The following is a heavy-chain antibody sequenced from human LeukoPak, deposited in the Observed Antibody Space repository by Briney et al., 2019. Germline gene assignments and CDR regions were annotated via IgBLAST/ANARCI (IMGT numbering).Heavy chain of an antibody. D-gene: IGHD2-2*01. Sequence: SETLSLTCAVYGGSFSGYYWSWIRQPPGKGLEWIGEINHSGSTNYNPSLKSRVTISVDTSKNQFSLKLSSVTAADTAVYYCARGLVGLDEYQLPYYYYYMDVWGKGTTVTVSS. J-gene: IGHJ6*03. CDR1: GGSFSGYY. V-gene: IGHV4-34*01. CDR2: INHSGST. CDR3: ARGLVGLDEYQLPYYYYYMDV.